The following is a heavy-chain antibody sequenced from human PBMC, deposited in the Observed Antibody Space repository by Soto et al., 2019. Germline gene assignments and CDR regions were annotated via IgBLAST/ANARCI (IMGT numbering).Heavy chain of an antibody. J-gene: IGHJ5*02. CDR2: ISAYNGNT. V-gene: IGHV1-18*01. CDR1: GYTFTSYG. Sequence: ASVQVSCKASGYTFTSYGISWVRQAPGQGLEWMGWISAYNGNTNYAQKLQGRVTMTTDTSTSTAYMELRSLRSDDTAVYYCTRTLTPVYYYDSSGPGGFDPWGQGTLVTVSS. D-gene: IGHD3-22*01. CDR3: TRTLTPVYYYDSSGPGGFDP.